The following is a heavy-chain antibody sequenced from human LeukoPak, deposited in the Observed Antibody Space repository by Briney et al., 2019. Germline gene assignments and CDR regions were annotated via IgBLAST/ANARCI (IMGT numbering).Heavy chain of an antibody. V-gene: IGHV4-59*01. J-gene: IGHJ3*02. CDR1: GGSISSYY. CDR3: ARERVLSRSDAFDI. Sequence: SETLSLTCTVSGGSISSYYWSWIRQPPGKGLEWIGYIYYSGSTNYNPSLKSRVTISVDTSKNQFSLKLSSVTAADTAVYYCARERVLSRSDAFDIWGQGTMVTVSS. D-gene: IGHD3-10*01. CDR2: IYYSGST.